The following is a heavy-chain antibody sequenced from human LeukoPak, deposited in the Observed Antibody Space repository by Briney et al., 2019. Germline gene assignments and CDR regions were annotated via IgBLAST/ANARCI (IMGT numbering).Heavy chain of an antibody. Sequence: GASVKVSCKASGYTFTSYDINWVRQATGQGLEWMGWMNPNSGNTGYAQKFQGRVTITRNTSISTAYMDLSSLRSEDTAVYYCARDPSRKLAVAGTGYYFDYWGQGTLVTVSS. D-gene: IGHD6-19*01. V-gene: IGHV1-8*03. CDR2: MNPNSGNT. J-gene: IGHJ4*02. CDR3: ARDPSRKLAVAGTGYYFDY. CDR1: GYTFTSYD.